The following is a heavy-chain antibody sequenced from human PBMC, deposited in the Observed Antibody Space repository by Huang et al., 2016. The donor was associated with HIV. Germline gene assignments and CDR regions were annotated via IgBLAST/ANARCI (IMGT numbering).Heavy chain of an antibody. CDR2: INHAGVT. Sequence: QVQLEQWGAGLLKPSETLSLTCAVYGGSFSGYFWNWIRQSPGQGLEWIGQINHAGVTDYNPALKSRATISVDTSKNQFSLKLTSVTAADTAIYYCAREIMISFGGPFDSWGHGNLVTVSS. CDR1: GGSFSGYF. D-gene: IGHD3-16*01. CDR3: AREIMISFGGPFDS. J-gene: IGHJ5*01. V-gene: IGHV4-34*02.